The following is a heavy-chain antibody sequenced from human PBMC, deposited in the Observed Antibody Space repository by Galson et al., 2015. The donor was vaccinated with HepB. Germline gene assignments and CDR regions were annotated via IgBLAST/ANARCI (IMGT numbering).Heavy chain of an antibody. V-gene: IGHV3-23*01. D-gene: IGHD3-3*01. CDR3: AKGSEGWHHFCMDV. CDR1: GFTFGSQP. CDR2: ISAGGGSI. J-gene: IGHJ6*03. Sequence: SLRLSCAASGFTFGSQPMSWVRRAPGKGLEWVSEISAGGGSIDYADSVKGRFTISRDNSKDTLYLQMNNLRVGDTAVYYCAKGSEGWHHFCMDVWGKGTTVTVSS.